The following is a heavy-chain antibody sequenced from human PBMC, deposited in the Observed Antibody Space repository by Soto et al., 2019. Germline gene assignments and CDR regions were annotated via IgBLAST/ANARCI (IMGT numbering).Heavy chain of an antibody. CDR1: GFTFDDYA. CDR2: ISWNSGSI. V-gene: IGHV3-9*01. Sequence: GGSLRLSCAASGFTFDDYAMHWVRQAPGKGLEWVSGISWNSGSIGYADSVKGRLTSSRDNAKNSLYLQMNSLRAEDTALYYCAKDASSGWYNPNSHWFDPWGQGTLVTVSS. D-gene: IGHD6-19*01. CDR3: AKDASSGWYNPNSHWFDP. J-gene: IGHJ5*02.